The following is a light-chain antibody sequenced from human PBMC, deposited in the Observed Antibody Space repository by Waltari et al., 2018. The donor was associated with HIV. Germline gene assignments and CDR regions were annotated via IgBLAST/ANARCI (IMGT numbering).Light chain of an antibody. J-gene: IGKJ1*01. CDR2: GAS. CDR3: QQYNNWPPRT. Sequence: EIVMTQSPATLSVSPGERATLSCRASQSVRSNLAWYQQKPGQAPRLIIYGASARATGIPARCSGSGSGTEFTLTISSLQSEDFAFYYCQQYNNWPPRTFGQGTKVEIK. CDR1: QSVRSN. V-gene: IGKV3-15*01.